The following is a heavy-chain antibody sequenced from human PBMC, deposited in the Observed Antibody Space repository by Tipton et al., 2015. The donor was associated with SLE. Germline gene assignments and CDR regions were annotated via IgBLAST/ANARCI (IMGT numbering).Heavy chain of an antibody. CDR1: GFTFSSYS. Sequence: SLRLSCAASGFTFSSYSMNWVRQAPGKGLEWVSSISSSSSYIYYADSVKGRFTISRDNAKNSLYLQMNSLRAEDTAVYYCASGSDGYNYRLYWGQGTLVTVSS. V-gene: IGHV3-21*01. J-gene: IGHJ4*02. CDR3: ASGSDGYNYRLY. CDR2: ISSSSSYI. D-gene: IGHD5-24*01.